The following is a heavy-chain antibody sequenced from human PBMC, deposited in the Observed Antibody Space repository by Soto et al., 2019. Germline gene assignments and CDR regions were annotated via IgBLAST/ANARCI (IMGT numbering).Heavy chain of an antibody. CDR1: RSTFNNYA. Sequence: RASVKVSCKTSRSTFNNYAISWVRQAPGQGLEWMGGIIPISGTANYAQRFQGRVTITADESTTTAYMDLSSLRSEDTALYYCARAGTSGWYFFDYWGQGTLVTVSS. CDR3: ARAGTSGWYFFDY. D-gene: IGHD6-19*01. J-gene: IGHJ4*02. V-gene: IGHV1-69*13. CDR2: IIPISGTA.